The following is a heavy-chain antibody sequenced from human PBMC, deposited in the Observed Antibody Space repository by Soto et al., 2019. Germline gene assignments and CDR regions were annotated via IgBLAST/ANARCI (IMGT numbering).Heavy chain of an antibody. CDR1: GGSISSYY. CDR3: AMGPYNWGGYFDL. Sequence: SETLSLTCTVSGGSISSYYWSWIRQPPGKGLEWIGYIYHSGSTYYNPSLKSRVTISLDRSKNQFSLKLSSVTAADTAVYYCAMGPYNWGGYFDLWSRGTLVTVSS. D-gene: IGHD3-3*01. V-gene: IGHV4-59*04. J-gene: IGHJ2*01. CDR2: IYHSGST.